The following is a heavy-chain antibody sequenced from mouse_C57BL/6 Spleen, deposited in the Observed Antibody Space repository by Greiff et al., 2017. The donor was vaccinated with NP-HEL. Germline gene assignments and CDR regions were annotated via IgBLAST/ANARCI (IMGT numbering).Heavy chain of an antibody. V-gene: IGHV14-4*01. D-gene: IGHD1-1*01. Sequence: EVQLQQSGAELVRPGASVKLSCTASGFNIKDDYMHWVKQRPEQGLEWIGWIDPENGDTEYASKFQGKATITADTSSNTAYLQLSSLTSEDTAVYYWTTRDYGSSSAWFAYWGQGTLVTVSA. CDR2: IDPENGDT. J-gene: IGHJ3*01. CDR3: TTRDYGSSSAWFAY. CDR1: GFNIKDDY.